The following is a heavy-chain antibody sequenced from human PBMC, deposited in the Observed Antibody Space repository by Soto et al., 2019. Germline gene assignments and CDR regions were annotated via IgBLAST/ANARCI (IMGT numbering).Heavy chain of an antibody. CDR3: ASRIETVGATSLGLRGGTLDY. V-gene: IGHV4-4*02. D-gene: IGHD1-26*01. Sequence: SETLSLTCAVSGGSISSSNWWSWVRQPPGKGLEWIGEIYHSGSTNYNPSLKSRVTISVDKSKNQFSLKLSSVTAADTAVYYCASRIETVGATSLGLRGGTLDYWGQGTLVTVSS. CDR1: GGSISSSNW. CDR2: IYHSGST. J-gene: IGHJ4*02.